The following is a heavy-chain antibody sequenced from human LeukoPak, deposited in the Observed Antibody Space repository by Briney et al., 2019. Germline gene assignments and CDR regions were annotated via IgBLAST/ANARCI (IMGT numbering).Heavy chain of an antibody. J-gene: IGHJ6*02. CDR3: ARRAYCSGDCTRHHSYYYSMDV. CDR1: GYIFSTYW. CDR2: IYPGNSDT. V-gene: IGHV5-51*01. D-gene: IGHD2-21*02. Sequence: GESLKISCKGSGYIFSTYWIGWVRQMPGKGLEWMGIIYPGNSDTRYSPSSQGQVTISADRSISTAYLQWSSLKASDTAIYYCARRAYCSGDCTRHHSYYYSMDVWGQGTTVTVSS.